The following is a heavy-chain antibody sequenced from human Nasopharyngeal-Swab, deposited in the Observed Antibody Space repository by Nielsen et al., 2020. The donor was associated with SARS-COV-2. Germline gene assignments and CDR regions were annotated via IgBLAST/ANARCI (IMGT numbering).Heavy chain of an antibody. V-gene: IGHV3-30-3*01. J-gene: IGHJ4*02. CDR2: ISYGGSNK. D-gene: IGHD4-23*01. CDR3: ARDLGGYFDY. CDR1: GFSFSSYS. Sequence: SLSLSCAVSGFSFSSYSMHWVRQPPGKGLEWVAVISYGGSNKYYADSVKGRFTIYRDNSKNTLYLQMNSLRAEDTAVYYCARDLGGYFDYWGQGTLVTVSS.